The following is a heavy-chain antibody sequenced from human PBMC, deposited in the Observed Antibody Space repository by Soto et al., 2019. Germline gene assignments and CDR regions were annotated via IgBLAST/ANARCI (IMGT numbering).Heavy chain of an antibody. CDR1: GFTFSSYW. J-gene: IGHJ4*02. D-gene: IGHD6-13*01. CDR2: INSDGSST. CDR3: AREEGGQQLVPCLDY. V-gene: IGHV3-74*01. Sequence: EVQLVESGGGLVQPGGSLRLSCAASGFTFSSYWMHWVRQAPGKGLVWVSRINSDGSSTSYADSVKGRFTISRDNAKNTLYLQMNSLRAEDTAVYYCAREEGGQQLVPCLDYWGQGTLVTVSS.